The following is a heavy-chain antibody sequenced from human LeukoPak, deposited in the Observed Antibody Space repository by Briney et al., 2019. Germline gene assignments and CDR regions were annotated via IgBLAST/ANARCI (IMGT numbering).Heavy chain of an antibody. V-gene: IGHV1-18*01. Sequence: ASVKVSCKASGYTFTSYGISWVRQAPGQGLQWMGWISAYNGNTNYAQKLQGRVTMTTDTSTSTAYMELRSLRSDDTAVYYCAGEWRGQLWFGIDYWGQGTLVTVSS. D-gene: IGHD5-18*01. CDR1: GYTFTSYG. J-gene: IGHJ4*02. CDR3: AGEWRGQLWFGIDY. CDR2: ISAYNGNT.